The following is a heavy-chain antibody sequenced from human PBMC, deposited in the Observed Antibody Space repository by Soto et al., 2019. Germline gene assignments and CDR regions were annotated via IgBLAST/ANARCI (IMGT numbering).Heavy chain of an antibody. V-gene: IGHV1-18*04. J-gene: IGHJ4*02. CDR3: ARAPQTVAGAGIWY. Sequence: QVQLVQSGAEVKKPGASVKVSCKASGYTFTSYGISWVRQAPGQGLEWMGWISGYNGDTNYAQKLQGRVTMTTDTATNTAYMELRSLRSDDTAVYYCARAPQTVAGAGIWYWGQGTLVTVSS. CDR2: ISGYNGDT. CDR1: GYTFTSYG. D-gene: IGHD6-13*01.